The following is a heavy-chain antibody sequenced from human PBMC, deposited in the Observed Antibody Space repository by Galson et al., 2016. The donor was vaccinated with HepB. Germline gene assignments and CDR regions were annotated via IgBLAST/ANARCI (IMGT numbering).Heavy chain of an antibody. V-gene: IGHV3-7*01. CDR3: ARRADTQRRIAGWGWGMDV. CDR2: VNQDETEK. J-gene: IGHJ6*02. CDR1: GFTFRSYW. D-gene: IGHD6-19*01. Sequence: SLRLSCAASGFTFRSYWMSWVRQAPGKGLQWVANVNQDETEKYYLDSVKGRFTISGDNVKESVYLQMNSLRVEDTAVYYCARRADTQRRIAGWGWGMDVWGRGTTVTVSS.